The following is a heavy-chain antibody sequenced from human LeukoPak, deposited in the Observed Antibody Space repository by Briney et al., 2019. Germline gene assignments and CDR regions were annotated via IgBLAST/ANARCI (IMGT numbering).Heavy chain of an antibody. D-gene: IGHD2-2*02. CDR1: GFTFSSYS. Sequence: GGSLRLSCAASGFTFSSYSMNWVRQAPGKGLEWVSFISSSSTIYYADSVKGRFTISRDNAKNSLYLQMNSLRSDDTAVYYCARSRGYCSSTSCYNYYYYYMDVWGKGTTVTVSS. CDR3: ARSRGYCSSTSCYNYYYYYMDV. J-gene: IGHJ6*03. V-gene: IGHV3-48*04. CDR2: ISSSSTI.